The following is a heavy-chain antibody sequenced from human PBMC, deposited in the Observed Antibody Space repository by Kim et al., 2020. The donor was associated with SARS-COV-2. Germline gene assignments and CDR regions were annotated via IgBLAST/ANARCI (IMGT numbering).Heavy chain of an antibody. CDR3: VRDVPYYYDKKSDFGLDV. Sequence: GGSLRLSCAASGFMFSDYWMSWVRQAPGMGLEWVAIIKRDGSEKHYADSVRGRFTISRDNTERSVFLQMNSLGAEDTAVYYCVRDVPYYYDKKSDFGLDVWGQGTTVTVSS. CDR1: GFMFSDYW. V-gene: IGHV3-7*03. CDR2: IKRDGSEK. D-gene: IGHD3-22*01. J-gene: IGHJ6*02.